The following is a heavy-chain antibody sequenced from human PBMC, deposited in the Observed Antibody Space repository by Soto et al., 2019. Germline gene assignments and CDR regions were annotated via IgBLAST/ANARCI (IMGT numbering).Heavy chain of an antibody. V-gene: IGHV3-23*01. CDR1: GFTFSSYA. J-gene: IGHJ4*02. CDR2: ISGSGGST. D-gene: IGHD6-13*01. Sequence: EVQLLESGGGLVQPGGSLRLSCAASGFTFSSYAMSWVRQAPGKGLEWVSAISGSGGSTYYADSVKGRFTISRDNSKNPLYLKMNRLRAEDTDVYYCAKGPASIAAAGPCWDWGQGTLGTVSS. CDR3: AKGPASIAAAGPCWD.